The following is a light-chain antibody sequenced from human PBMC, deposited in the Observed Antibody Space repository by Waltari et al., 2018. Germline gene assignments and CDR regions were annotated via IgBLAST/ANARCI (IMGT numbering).Light chain of an antibody. V-gene: IGLV8-61*01. CDR3: VLYMGGGIL. CDR1: SGSVSTTYY. CDR2: STN. J-gene: IGLJ3*02. Sequence: QTVVTQEPSFSVSPGGTVTLTCGLRSGSVSTTYYPSWYQQTPGQAPRPLIYSTNTRSSGVPDRIPGSILGNKAALTVTGAQADDESDYSCVLYMGGGILFGGGTKLTVL.